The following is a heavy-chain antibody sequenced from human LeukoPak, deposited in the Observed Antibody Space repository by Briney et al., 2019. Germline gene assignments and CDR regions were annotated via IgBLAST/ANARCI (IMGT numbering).Heavy chain of an antibody. CDR1: GFTFSDYT. CDR2: IDLSGSTL. CDR3: TTDVVDTAMVPN. V-gene: IGHV3-48*04. Sequence: PGGSLRLSCAASGFTFSDYTMNWVRQAPGKGLEWVSYIDLSGSTLYYVDSVKGRFTISRDNAKNSLYLQMNSLKTEDTAVYYCTTDVVDTAMVPNWGQGTLVTVSS. J-gene: IGHJ4*02. D-gene: IGHD5-18*01.